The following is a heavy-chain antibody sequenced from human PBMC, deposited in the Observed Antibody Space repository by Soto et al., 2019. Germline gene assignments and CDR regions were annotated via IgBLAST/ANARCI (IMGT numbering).Heavy chain of an antibody. D-gene: IGHD1-26*01. V-gene: IGHV1-69*01. Sequence: QVQLVQSGAEVKKPGSSVKVSCKASGGTFSSYAISWVRQAPGQGLEWMGGIIPIFGTANYAQKFQGRVTITADESTSTAYMELSSLRSEDTAVYYCARDKGELLPGDYYYYYGMDVWGQGTTVTVSS. J-gene: IGHJ6*02. CDR1: GGTFSSYA. CDR2: IIPIFGTA. CDR3: ARDKGELLPGDYYYYYGMDV.